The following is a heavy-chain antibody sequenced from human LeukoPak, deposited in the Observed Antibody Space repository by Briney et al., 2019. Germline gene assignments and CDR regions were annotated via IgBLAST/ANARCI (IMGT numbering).Heavy chain of an antibody. V-gene: IGHV1-8*01. CDR1: GYTFTSYD. Sequence: ASVKVSCKASGYTFTSYDINWVRQATGQGLEWMGWMNPNSGNTGYARKFQGRVTMTRNTSISTAYMELSSLRSEDTAVYYCARAHCSGGSCYYYYYGMDVWGQGTTVTVSS. J-gene: IGHJ6*02. CDR2: MNPNSGNT. CDR3: ARAHCSGGSCYYYYYGMDV. D-gene: IGHD2-15*01.